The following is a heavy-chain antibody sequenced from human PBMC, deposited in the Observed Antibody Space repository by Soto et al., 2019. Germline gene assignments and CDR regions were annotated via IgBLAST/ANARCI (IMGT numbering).Heavy chain of an antibody. J-gene: IGHJ6*02. CDR3: AREVGVRSGWFRGALRVDYGMDF. CDR2: ISYDGSNK. D-gene: IGHD6-19*01. Sequence: QVQLVESGGGVVQPGSSLRLSCAASGFTFSSSAIHCVRQAPGKGLEGVAVISYDGSNKYYADSVKGRFTISRDNSQNPVYLQMNSLRAEDEAVYYCAREVGVRSGWFRGALRVDYGMDFWGPGTTVTGSS. CDR1: GFTFSSSA. V-gene: IGHV3-30-3*01.